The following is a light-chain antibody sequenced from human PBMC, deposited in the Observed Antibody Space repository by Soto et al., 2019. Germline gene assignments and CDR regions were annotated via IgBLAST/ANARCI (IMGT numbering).Light chain of an antibody. CDR3: QQRSSWPWT. CDR2: DAA. J-gene: IGKJ1*01. Sequence: EIVLTQSPATLSLSPGERATLSCRASRSVSSYLAWYQQKPGQAPRLLIYDAANRATGIPARIGGSGSGTDFTLTISSLEPEDFAVYYCQQRSSWPWTFGQGTKVDI. V-gene: IGKV3-11*01. CDR1: RSVSSY.